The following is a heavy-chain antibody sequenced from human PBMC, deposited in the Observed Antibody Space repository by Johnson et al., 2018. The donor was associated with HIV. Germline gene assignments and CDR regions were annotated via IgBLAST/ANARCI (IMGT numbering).Heavy chain of an antibody. Sequence: VQLVESGGGVVRPGGSLRLSCAASGFTFDDYAMSWVRQVPGKGLEWVANMKQDGSEKYYVDSVKGRFTISRDNSRNSMYLQMKSLRAEDSALYYCARAEIYEGRVGDFAFDIWGRGTMVTVSS. V-gene: IGHV3-7*03. D-gene: IGHD3-10*01. CDR1: GFTFDDYA. CDR2: MKQDGSEK. J-gene: IGHJ3*02. CDR3: ARAEIYEGRVGDFAFDI.